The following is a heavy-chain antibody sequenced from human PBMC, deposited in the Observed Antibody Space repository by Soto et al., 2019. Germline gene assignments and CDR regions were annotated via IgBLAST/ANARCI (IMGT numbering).Heavy chain of an antibody. CDR2: ISAYSGNT. V-gene: IGHV1-18*01. Sequence: ASVKVSCKASGYTFTSYDIGWVRQAPGQGLEWMGWISAYSGNTNYAQKLQGRVSMTTDTSTSTAYMELRSLRSDDTAVYYCARGSKYVSPDYWGQETLVTVSS. J-gene: IGHJ4*02. CDR3: ARGSKYVSPDY. CDR1: GYTFTSYD. D-gene: IGHD4-4*01.